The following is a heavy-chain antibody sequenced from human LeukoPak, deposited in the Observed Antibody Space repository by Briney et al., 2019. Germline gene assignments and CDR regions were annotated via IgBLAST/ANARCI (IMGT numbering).Heavy chain of an antibody. J-gene: IGHJ4*02. Sequence: GGSLRLSCAASGFTFSSYEMNWVRQAPGKGLEWVSYISSSGSTIYYADSVKGRFTISRDNAKNSLYLQMNSLRAEDTAVYYCARDKGSGYYRGVIDYWGQGTLVTVSS. CDR2: ISSSGSTI. D-gene: IGHD3-22*01. CDR3: ARDKGSGYYRGVIDY. CDR1: GFTFSSYE. V-gene: IGHV3-48*03.